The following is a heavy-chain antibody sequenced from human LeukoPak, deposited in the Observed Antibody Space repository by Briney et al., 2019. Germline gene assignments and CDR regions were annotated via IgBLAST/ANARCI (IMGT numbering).Heavy chain of an antibody. CDR1: VYTFTSYD. D-gene: IGHD5-12*01. CDR2: MNPNSGST. J-gene: IGHJ4*02. CDR3: ARGRSTGYPYYFEY. Sequence: ASVTVSCKASVYTFTSYDINWVRQATGQGLEWMGWMNPNSGSTGYAQKFQGRVTITRNTSISTAYMALSGLRSEDTAVYYCARGRSTGYPYYFEYWGQGTLVTVSS. V-gene: IGHV1-8*03.